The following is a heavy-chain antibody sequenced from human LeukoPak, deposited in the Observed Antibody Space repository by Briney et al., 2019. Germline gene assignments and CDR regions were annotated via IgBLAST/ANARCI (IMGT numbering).Heavy chain of an antibody. V-gene: IGHV1-2*02. D-gene: IGHD3-16*01. CDR1: GYTFTGYY. CDR2: INPNSGGT. Sequence: ASVKVSCKASGYTFTGYYMHWVRQAPGQGLEWMGWINPNSGGTNYAQKFQGRVTMTRDTSISTAYMELSRLRSDDTAAYYCARGLWGTYYFDYWGQGTLVTVSS. CDR3: ARGLWGTYYFDY. J-gene: IGHJ4*02.